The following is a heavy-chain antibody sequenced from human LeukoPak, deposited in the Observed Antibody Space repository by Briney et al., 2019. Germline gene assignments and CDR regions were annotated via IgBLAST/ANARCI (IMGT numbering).Heavy chain of an antibody. J-gene: IGHJ4*02. D-gene: IGHD2-15*01. CDR2: IKQDGSEK. CDR1: GFTFSSYA. V-gene: IGHV3-7*01. CDR3: ARDLDGGDY. Sequence: PGGSLRLSCAASGFTFSSYAMSWVRQAPGKGLEWVANIKQDGSEKYYVDSVKGRFTISRDNAKNSLYLQVNSLRAEDTAVYYCARDLDGGDYWGQGTLVTVSS.